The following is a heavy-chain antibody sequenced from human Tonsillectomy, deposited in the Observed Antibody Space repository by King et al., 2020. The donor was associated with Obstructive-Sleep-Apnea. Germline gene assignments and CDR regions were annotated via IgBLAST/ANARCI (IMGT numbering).Heavy chain of an antibody. V-gene: IGHV4-34*01. CDR2: INHSGST. CDR1: GGSFSDYY. J-gene: IGHJ5*02. D-gene: IGHD6-13*01. Sequence: VQLQQWGAGLLKPSETLSLTCAGFGGSFSDYYLGWIRQPPGKGLEWSGEINHSGSTNYNPSLKSRVTISVDTSKNQFSLNWNSVTAADTAVYYCARGSGAAAVNWFDPWGQGTLVTVSS. CDR3: ARGSGAAAVNWFDP.